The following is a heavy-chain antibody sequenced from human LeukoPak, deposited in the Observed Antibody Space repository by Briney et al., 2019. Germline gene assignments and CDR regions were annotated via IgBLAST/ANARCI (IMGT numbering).Heavy chain of an antibody. V-gene: IGHV3-48*02. CDR1: GLTFISRI. J-gene: IGHJ4*02. D-gene: IGHD6-19*01. CDR3: AAAVAGRGFFDY. CDR2: ISSSGTTM. Sequence: GGPLNFFCAASGLTFISRIINWVGKAPGRGRKGVSYISSSGTTMYYADSVKGRFTISRDNANNSMSLQMNSLRDEDTGFYYCAAAVAGRGFFDYWGQGILVTVSS.